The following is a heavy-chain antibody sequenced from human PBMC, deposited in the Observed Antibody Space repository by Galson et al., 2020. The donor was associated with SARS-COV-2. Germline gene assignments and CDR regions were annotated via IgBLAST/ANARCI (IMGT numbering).Heavy chain of an antibody. Sequence: ASVKVSCKVSGYTLTELSMHCVRQAPGKELEGMGGFDPEDGETIYAQKFQGRVTMTEDTSTDTAYMELSSLRSEDTAVYYCATGIAAPSYYYYYMDVWGKGATVTVSS. J-gene: IGHJ6*03. CDR2: FDPEDGET. CDR3: ATGIAAPSYYYYYMDV. CDR1: GYTLTELS. V-gene: IGHV1-24*01. D-gene: IGHD6-6*01.